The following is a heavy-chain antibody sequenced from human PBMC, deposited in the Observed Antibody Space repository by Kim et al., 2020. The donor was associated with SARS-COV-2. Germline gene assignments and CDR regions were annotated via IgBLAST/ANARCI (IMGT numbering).Heavy chain of an antibody. J-gene: IGHJ4*02. CDR3: ARLSGLTVATLDY. Sequence: SETLSLTCTVSGGSISSYYWSWIRQPPGKGLEWIGYIYYSGSTNYNPSLKSRVTISVDTSKNQFSLKLSSVTAADTAVYYCARLSGLTVATLDYWGQGTLVTVSS. V-gene: IGHV4-59*08. CDR1: GGSISSYY. CDR2: IYYSGST. D-gene: IGHD5-12*01.